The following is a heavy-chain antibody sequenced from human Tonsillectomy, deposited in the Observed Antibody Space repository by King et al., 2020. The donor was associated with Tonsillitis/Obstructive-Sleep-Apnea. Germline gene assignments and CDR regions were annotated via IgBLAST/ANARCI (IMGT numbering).Heavy chain of an antibody. CDR2: IYYRGST. Sequence: VQLQESGPGLVKPSETLSLTCTVSGDSISSYYWSWIRQPPGKGLEWIGYIYYRGSTNYNPSLKSRVTIPVDTSKNQFSLRLSTVTAADTDVYYCARAAGYSSSLTPFDYWGQGTLVTISS. CDR1: GDSISSYY. V-gene: IGHV4-59*01. D-gene: IGHD6-6*01. J-gene: IGHJ4*01. CDR3: ARAAGYSSSLTPFDY.